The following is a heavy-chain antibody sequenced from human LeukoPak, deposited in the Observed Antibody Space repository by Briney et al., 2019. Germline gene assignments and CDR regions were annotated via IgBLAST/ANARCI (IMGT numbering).Heavy chain of an antibody. D-gene: IGHD2-2*02. Sequence: GPVKVSCKASGSTFTNYDINWVRQATGRGLEWMGWMNPNSGNTGYAQKFQGRVTITRNTSISTAYMELSSLRSEDTAVYYCARGRFVVPAAIDGYYFDYWGQGTLVTVSS. CDR1: GSTFTNYD. CDR3: ARGRFVVPAAIDGYYFDY. V-gene: IGHV1-8*03. J-gene: IGHJ4*02. CDR2: MNPNSGNT.